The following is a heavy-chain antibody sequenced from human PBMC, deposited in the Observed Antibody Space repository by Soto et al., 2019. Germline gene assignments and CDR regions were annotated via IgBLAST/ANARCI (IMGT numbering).Heavy chain of an antibody. J-gene: IGHJ4*02. CDR3: ARVVSDSSSWYVDY. D-gene: IGHD6-13*01. CDR2: IYYSGST. CDR1: GGSISSGDYY. Sequence: SETLSLTCTVSGGSISSGDYYWSWIRQPPGKGLEWIGYIYYSGSTYYNPSLKSRVTISVDTSKNQFSLKLSSVTAADTDVYYCARVVSDSSSWYVDYWGQGTLVTVSS. V-gene: IGHV4-30-4*01.